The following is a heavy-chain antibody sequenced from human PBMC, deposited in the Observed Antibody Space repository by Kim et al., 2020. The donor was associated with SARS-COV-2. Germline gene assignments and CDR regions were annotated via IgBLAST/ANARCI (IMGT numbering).Heavy chain of an antibody. Sequence: GESLKISCKGSGYSFTSYWISWVRQMPGKGLEWMGRIDPSDSYTNYSPSFQGHVTISADKSISTAYLQWSSLKASDTAMYYCARQAIVVVPAATHYYYYYGMDVWGQGTTVTVSS. CDR1: GYSFTSYW. CDR2: IDPSDSYT. CDR3: ARQAIVVVPAATHYYYYYGMDV. J-gene: IGHJ6*02. V-gene: IGHV5-10-1*01. D-gene: IGHD2-2*01.